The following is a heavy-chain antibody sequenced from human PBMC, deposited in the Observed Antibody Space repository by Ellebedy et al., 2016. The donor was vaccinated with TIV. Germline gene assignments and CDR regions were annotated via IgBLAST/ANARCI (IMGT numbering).Heavy chain of an antibody. Sequence: GSLRLSCNVSGGSISSSSYYWGWIRQPPGKGLEWIGSIYYSRSTYYNPSLKSRVTISVDTSKNQFSLKLSSVTAADTAVYYCARCSYDSSGFYYYYGMDVWGQGTTVSVSS. D-gene: IGHD3-22*01. V-gene: IGHV4-39*01. J-gene: IGHJ6*02. CDR2: IYYSRST. CDR1: GGSISSSSYY. CDR3: ARCSYDSSGFYYYYGMDV.